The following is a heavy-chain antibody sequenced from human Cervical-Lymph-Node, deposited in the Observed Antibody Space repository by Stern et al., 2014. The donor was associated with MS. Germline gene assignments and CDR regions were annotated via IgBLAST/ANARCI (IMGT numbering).Heavy chain of an antibody. J-gene: IGHJ4*02. V-gene: IGHV3-21*01. CDR2: ISNNSTHT. Sequence: EVQLVESGGGLVKPGESLRLSCDASGFTFSHYSINWVRQAPGKPLEWISSISNNSTHTYYADSVEGRFTISRDSAKDSVSLHMVSLRAEDTAVYYCARARVGDYARSPHLDSWGQGTLVTVSS. CDR1: GFTFSHYS. CDR3: ARARVGDYARSPHLDS. D-gene: IGHD4-17*01.